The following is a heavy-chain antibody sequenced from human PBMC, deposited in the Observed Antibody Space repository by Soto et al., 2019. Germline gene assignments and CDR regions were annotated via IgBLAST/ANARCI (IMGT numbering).Heavy chain of an antibody. V-gene: IGHV3-30-3*01. CDR3: ARRNYYFDY. D-gene: IGHD1-1*01. Sequence: QVQLVESGGGVVQPGRSLRLSCAASGFTFSSYAMHWVRQAPGKGLEWVAVISYDGSNKYYADSVKGRFTVSRDNSKNTLYLQMNSLRAEDTAVYYCARRNYYFDYWGQGTLVTVSS. CDR1: GFTFSSYA. J-gene: IGHJ4*02. CDR2: ISYDGSNK.